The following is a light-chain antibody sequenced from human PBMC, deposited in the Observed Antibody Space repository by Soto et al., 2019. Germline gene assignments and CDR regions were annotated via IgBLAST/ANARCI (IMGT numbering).Light chain of an antibody. CDR1: NSDVGAYNY. J-gene: IGLJ1*01. V-gene: IGLV2-14*01. Sequence: QSVLTQPASVSGSPGQSITISCTGTNSDVGAYNYVSWYQHHPGKVPKLLIYEVTNRPSGVSDRFSGPKSGNTASLTISGLQAEDEADYYCSSKRDSSTLFVFGTGTKVTVL. CDR3: SSKRDSSTLFV. CDR2: EVT.